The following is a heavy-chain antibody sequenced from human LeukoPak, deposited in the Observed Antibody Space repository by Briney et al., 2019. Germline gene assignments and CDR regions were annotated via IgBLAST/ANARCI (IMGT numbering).Heavy chain of an antibody. J-gene: IGHJ4*02. D-gene: IGHD6-19*01. Sequence: GGSLRLSCAASGFTFSNYAMHWVRQAPGKGLEWVAVISDDGSDKYYGDSVKGRFTISRDNSKNTVYLQMNSLRAEDTAVYYCAKDRYSSGWYSDFDYWGQGTLVTVSS. CDR2: ISDDGSDK. CDR3: AKDRYSSGWYSDFDY. V-gene: IGHV3-30*18. CDR1: GFTFSNYA.